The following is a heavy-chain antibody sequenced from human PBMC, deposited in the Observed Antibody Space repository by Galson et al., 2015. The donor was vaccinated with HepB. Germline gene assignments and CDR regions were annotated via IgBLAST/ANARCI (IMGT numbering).Heavy chain of an antibody. D-gene: IGHD1-26*01. CDR2: IIPILDIA. Sequence: SVKVSCKVSGGDFKSHSISGVRQAPGQGLEWMGRIIPILDIANYAQKFQGRVTITADKSTSTTYMKLSSLRSEDTAVYYCGEGNDAFDIWGQGTMVTVSS. V-gene: IGHV1-69*02. J-gene: IGHJ3*02. CDR1: GGDFKSHS. CDR3: GEGNDAFDI.